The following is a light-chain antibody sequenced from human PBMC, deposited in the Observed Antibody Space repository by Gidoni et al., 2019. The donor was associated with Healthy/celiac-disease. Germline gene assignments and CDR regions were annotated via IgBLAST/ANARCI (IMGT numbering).Light chain of an antibody. CDR3: QQSYSTPPVT. CDR2: AAA. J-gene: IGKJ5*01. CDR1: QSISSY. V-gene: IGKV1-39*01. Sequence: IQMTPSPSSLSASVGDRVTITCRASQSISSYLNWYQQKPGKAPKLLIYAAASLQSGVPSRCSGSGSGTDFTLTISSLQPEDFATYYCQQSYSTPPVTFXQXTRLEIK.